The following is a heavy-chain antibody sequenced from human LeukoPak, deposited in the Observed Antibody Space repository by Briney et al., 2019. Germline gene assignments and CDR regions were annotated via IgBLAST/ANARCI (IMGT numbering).Heavy chain of an antibody. V-gene: IGHV4-39*01. CDR2: IFYNGRT. CDR1: GGFISSVDYY. Sequence: PSETLSLTCSVSGGFISSVDYYWGWIRQPPGKGLEWIGNIFYNGRTYYNPSLKSRVTISVDTSKNQFSLKLSSVTAADTAVYYCARHLYSSSTDFWGQGTLVTVSS. J-gene: IGHJ4*02. D-gene: IGHD6-6*01. CDR3: ARHLYSSSTDF.